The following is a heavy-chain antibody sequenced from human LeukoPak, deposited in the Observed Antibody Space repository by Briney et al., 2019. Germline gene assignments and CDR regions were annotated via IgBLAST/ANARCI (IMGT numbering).Heavy chain of an antibody. CDR2: ISSSGSTI. J-gene: IGHJ4*02. CDR1: GFTFSDYY. V-gene: IGHV3-11*04. Sequence: GGSLRLSCAVSGFTFSDYYMSWIRQAPGKGLEWVSYISSSGSTIYYADSVKGRFTISRDNAKNSLYLQMNTLRAENTSVYYCARVTSGGHYYWGQGTLVTVSS. CDR3: ARVTSGGHYY. D-gene: IGHD2-15*01.